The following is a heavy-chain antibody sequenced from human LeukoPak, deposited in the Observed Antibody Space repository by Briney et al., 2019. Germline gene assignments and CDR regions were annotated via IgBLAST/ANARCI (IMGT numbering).Heavy chain of an antibody. D-gene: IGHD7-27*01. CDR3: ARDPGDGRYFDL. CDR1: GGSISSYY. Sequence: SETLSLTCTVSGGSISSYYWSWIRQPPGKGLEWIGYIYYSGSTNYNPSLKSRVTISVDTSKNQFSLKLSSVTAADTAVYYCARDPGDGRYFDLWGRGTLVTVSS. J-gene: IGHJ2*01. V-gene: IGHV4-59*01. CDR2: IYYSGST.